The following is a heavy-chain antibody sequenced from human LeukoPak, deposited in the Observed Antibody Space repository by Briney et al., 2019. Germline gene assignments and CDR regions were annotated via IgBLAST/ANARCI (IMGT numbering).Heavy chain of an antibody. V-gene: IGHV4-59*12. CDR3: ARRRLGYCSGGSCYLDY. J-gene: IGHJ4*02. CDR1: GGSISSYY. CDR2: IYYSGST. D-gene: IGHD2-15*01. Sequence: PSETLSLTCTVSGGSISSYYWSWIRQPPGKGLEWIGYIYYSGSTNYNPSLKSRVTISVDTSKNQFSLKLSSVTAADTAVYYCARRRLGYCSGGSCYLDYWGQGTLVTVSS.